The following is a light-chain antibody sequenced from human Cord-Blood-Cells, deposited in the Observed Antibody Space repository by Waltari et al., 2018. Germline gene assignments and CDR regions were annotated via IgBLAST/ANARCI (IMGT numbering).Light chain of an antibody. J-gene: IGKJ4*01. CDR1: QSVSSY. Sequence: EIVLTQSTATLSLSPGERATLSCRASQSVSSYLAWYQQKPGQAPRLLIYDASNRATGIPARFSGSGSETDFTLTISSLEPEDFAVYYCQQRSNWPTFGGGTKVEIK. CDR3: QQRSNWPT. V-gene: IGKV3-11*01. CDR2: DAS.